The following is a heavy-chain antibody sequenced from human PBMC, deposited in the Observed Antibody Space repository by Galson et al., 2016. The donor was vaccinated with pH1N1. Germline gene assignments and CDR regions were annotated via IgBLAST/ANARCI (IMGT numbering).Heavy chain of an antibody. CDR2: IYYSGST. V-gene: IGHV4-31*03. Sequence: LSLTCTVSGGSISSGGYYWSWIRQHPGKGLEWIGYIYYSGSTYYNPSLKSRVSISVDTSKNQFSLKLSSVTAADTAVYYCARSLGVGYCTIGVCPGIYMDVWGKGTTVTVSS. J-gene: IGHJ6*03. CDR1: GGSISSGGYY. CDR3: ARSLGVGYCTIGVCPGIYMDV. D-gene: IGHD2-8*01.